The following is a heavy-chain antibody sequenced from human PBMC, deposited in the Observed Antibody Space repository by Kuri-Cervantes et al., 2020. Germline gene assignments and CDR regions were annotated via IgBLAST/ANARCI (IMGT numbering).Heavy chain of an antibody. J-gene: IGHJ4*02. V-gene: IGHV3-7*01. CDR2: IKQDGSEK. Sequence: GESLKISCAASGFTFSSYWMSWVRQAPGKGLEWVANIKQDGSEKYYVDSVKGRFTISRDNAKNSLYLQMNSLRAEDTAVYYCAREHRSTRIDFWGQGTLVTVSS. CDR3: AREHRSTRIDF. CDR1: GFTFSSYW.